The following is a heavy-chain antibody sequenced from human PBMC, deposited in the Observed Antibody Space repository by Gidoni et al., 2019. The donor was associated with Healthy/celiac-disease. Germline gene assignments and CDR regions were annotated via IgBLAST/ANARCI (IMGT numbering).Heavy chain of an antibody. CDR3: AREGGGSGSYNVNGMDV. J-gene: IGHJ6*02. V-gene: IGHV1-69*06. D-gene: IGHD3-10*01. CDR2: IIPIFGTA. CDR1: GRTFSSYA. Sequence: QVQLVQSGAEVKKPGSSVTVSCKASGRTFSSYAISWGRQAPGQGLEWMGGIIPIFGTANYAQKFQGRVTITADKSTSTAYMELSSLRSEDTAVYYCAREGGGSGSYNVNGMDVWGQGTTVTVSS.